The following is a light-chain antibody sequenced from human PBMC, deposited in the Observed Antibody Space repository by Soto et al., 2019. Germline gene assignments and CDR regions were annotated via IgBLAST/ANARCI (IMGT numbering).Light chain of an antibody. CDR3: QQHGSSPIT. CDR1: QSVAGAY. V-gene: IGKV3-20*01. Sequence: EIVLTQSPGTLSLSPGDRATLSCRASQSVAGAYVAWYQQRPGQAPRLLISEASSRATGIPDRFSGSGSGTDFTLTIDRLEPEDFAMYYCQQHGSSPITFGQGTRLEIK. J-gene: IGKJ5*01. CDR2: EAS.